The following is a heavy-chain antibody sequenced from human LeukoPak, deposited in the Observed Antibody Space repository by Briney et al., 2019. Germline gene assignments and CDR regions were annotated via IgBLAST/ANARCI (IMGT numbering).Heavy chain of an antibody. CDR2: SDPEDGET. D-gene: IGHD3-22*01. Sequence: ASVKVSCKVSGYTLTELSMHWVRQAPGKGLEWMGGSDPEDGETIYAQKFQGRVTMTEDTSTDTAYMELSSLRSEDTAVYYCATVRGIVVVSFFDYWGQGTLVTVSS. J-gene: IGHJ4*02. CDR1: GYTLTELS. CDR3: ATVRGIVVVSFFDY. V-gene: IGHV1-24*01.